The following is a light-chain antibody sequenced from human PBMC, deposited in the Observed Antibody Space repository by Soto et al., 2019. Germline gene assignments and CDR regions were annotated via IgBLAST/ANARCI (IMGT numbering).Light chain of an antibody. CDR2: DAS. CDR3: QAFDNLPSIT. CDR1: QDIKKF. Sequence: DIQMTQSPSSLSASVGDRVTITSQASQDIKKFLNWYQQKPGKAPKLLIHDASTLETGVPSRFSGSGSGTDFTFIINSLQPEDFATYFCQAFDNLPSITFGQGTRLEIK. V-gene: IGKV1-33*01. J-gene: IGKJ5*01.